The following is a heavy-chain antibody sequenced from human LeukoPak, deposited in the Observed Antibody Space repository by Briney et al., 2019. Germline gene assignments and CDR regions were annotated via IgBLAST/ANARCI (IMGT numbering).Heavy chain of an antibody. V-gene: IGHV4-4*07. CDR3: ADGRYYYDSSGYLSHRGRYYFDY. CDR2: ISGSGST. J-gene: IGHJ4*02. Sequence: PSETLSLTCSVSGDSISYFYWSWIRQAAGKGLEWIGRISGSGSTDYNASLKSRVTMSVDTSKNQFSLKLSSVTAADTAVYYCADGRYYYDSSGYLSHRGRYYFDYWGQGTLVTVSS. CDR1: GDSISYFY. D-gene: IGHD3-22*01.